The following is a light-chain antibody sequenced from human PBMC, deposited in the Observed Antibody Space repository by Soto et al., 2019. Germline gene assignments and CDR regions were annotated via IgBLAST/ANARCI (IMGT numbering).Light chain of an antibody. V-gene: IGLV6-57*01. CDR3: QSYDSSNHVV. CDR2: EDN. CDR1: SGSIASNY. Sequence: NFVLTQPHSVSESPGKTVTISCTRSSGSIASNYVQWYQQRPGSSPTTVIYEDNQRPSGVPDRFSCSIDSASNSASLTISGLKTXXEDDYYCQSYDSSNHVVFGGGTKLTVX. J-gene: IGLJ2*01.